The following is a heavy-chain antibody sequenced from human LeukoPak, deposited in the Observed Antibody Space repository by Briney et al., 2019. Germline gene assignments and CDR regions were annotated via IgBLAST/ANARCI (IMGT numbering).Heavy chain of an antibody. J-gene: IGHJ4*02. D-gene: IGHD1-26*01. CDR1: GYTLTELS. CDR2: FDPEDGET. Sequence: ASVKVSCKVSGYTLTELSMHWVRQAPGKGLEWMGGFDPEDGETIYAQKFQGRVTMTEDTSTDTAYMGLSSLRSEDTAVYYCATAFSGSYLFHYWGQGTLVTVSS. CDR3: ATAFSGSYLFHY. V-gene: IGHV1-24*01.